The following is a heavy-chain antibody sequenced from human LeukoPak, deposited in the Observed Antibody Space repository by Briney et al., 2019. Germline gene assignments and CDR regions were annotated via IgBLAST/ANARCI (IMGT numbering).Heavy chain of an antibody. D-gene: IGHD6-13*01. CDR3: ARLHFAAAEEFDP. Sequence: PSETLSLTCTVFGVSINGYYWSWLRQPPGKGLEWIGYIYYSGNTNYNPSLKSRVSISVDTSKNQFSLNLSSVTAADTAVYYCARLHFAAAEEFDPWGQGTLVTVSS. CDR1: GVSINGYY. J-gene: IGHJ5*02. CDR2: IYYSGNT. V-gene: IGHV4-59*08.